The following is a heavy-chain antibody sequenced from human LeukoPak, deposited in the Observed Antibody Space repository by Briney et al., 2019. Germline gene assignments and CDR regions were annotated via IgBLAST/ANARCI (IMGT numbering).Heavy chain of an antibody. CDR3: ARDGSSYSSSSPFDY. Sequence: SVKVSRKASGGTFSSYAISWVRQAPGQGLEWMGGIIPIFGTANYAQKFQGRVTITADESTSTAYMELSSLRSEDTAVYYCARDGSSYSSSSPFDYWGQGTLVTVSS. D-gene: IGHD6-6*01. CDR1: GGTFSSYA. J-gene: IGHJ4*02. CDR2: IIPIFGTA. V-gene: IGHV1-69*13.